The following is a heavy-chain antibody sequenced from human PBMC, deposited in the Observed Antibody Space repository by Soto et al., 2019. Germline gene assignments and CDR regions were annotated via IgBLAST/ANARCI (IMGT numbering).Heavy chain of an antibody. Sequence: QVQLVQSGAEVKKPGASVKVSCKTSGYTFTTYGVSWVRQAPGQGLEWMGWISPYNGNTNYAQRLQGRVTLTTDTSTNTAYVELRSLRSDDTAVYYCSREDGYCSGGNCYSGGWLDPWGQGTLVTVSS. J-gene: IGHJ5*02. D-gene: IGHD2-15*01. V-gene: IGHV1-18*01. CDR2: ISPYNGNT. CDR3: SREDGYCSGGNCYSGGWLDP. CDR1: GYTFTTYG.